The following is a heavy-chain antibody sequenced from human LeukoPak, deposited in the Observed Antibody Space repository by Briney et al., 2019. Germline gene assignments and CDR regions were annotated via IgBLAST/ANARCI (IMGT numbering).Heavy chain of an antibody. CDR2: INSDGSRT. Sequence: SGGSLRLSCAASGFTFSSYWMHWVRQAPGKGLVWVSRINSDGSRTSYADSVKGRFTISRDNAKNTLYLQMNSLRAEDTAVYYCTRGPMVRTNPFDYWGQGTLVTVSS. D-gene: IGHD3-10*01. CDR3: TRGPMVRTNPFDY. CDR1: GFTFSSYW. J-gene: IGHJ4*02. V-gene: IGHV3-74*01.